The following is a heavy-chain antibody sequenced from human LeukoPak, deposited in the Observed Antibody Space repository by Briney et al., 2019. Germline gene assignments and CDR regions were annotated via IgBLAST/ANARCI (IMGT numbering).Heavy chain of an antibody. V-gene: IGHV7-4-1*02. CDR2: INTNTGNP. CDR1: GYTFTNYA. Sequence: PPASVKVSCKASGYTFTNYAVNWVRQAPGQGLEWMGWINTNTGNPTYAQGFTGRFVFSLDTSVSTAYLQISSLKAEDTAVYYCARAIYGSGSYYNEPWSDPWGQGTLVTVSS. D-gene: IGHD3-10*01. J-gene: IGHJ5*02. CDR3: ARAIYGSGSYYNEPWSDP.